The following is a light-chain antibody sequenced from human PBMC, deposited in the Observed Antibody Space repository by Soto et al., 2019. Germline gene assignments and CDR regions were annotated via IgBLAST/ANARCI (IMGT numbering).Light chain of an antibody. CDR2: YDN. J-gene: IGLJ2*01. CDR1: NIGSKS. V-gene: IGLV3-21*04. Sequence: SYELTQPPSLSVAPGTTARITCGGNNIGSKSEHWYQQKPGQAPVLVIYYDNDRPSGIPERFAGSNSGNTATLTVRRVEAGDEADYSCQVWDTSSDHVVCGGGTKVTVL. CDR3: QVWDTSSDHVV.